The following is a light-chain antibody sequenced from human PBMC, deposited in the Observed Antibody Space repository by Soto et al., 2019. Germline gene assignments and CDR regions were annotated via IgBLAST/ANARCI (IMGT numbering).Light chain of an antibody. CDR3: QQYNYLWT. Sequence: DTQMTQSPSTLSASVGDRVTITCRASQSIRSALAWYQQKPGKAPKILIYEASSLQSGVPSRFSGSGSGTEFTLTISSLQPDDFATYYCQQYNYLWTFGQGTTVDIK. J-gene: IGKJ1*01. CDR1: QSIRSA. CDR2: EAS. V-gene: IGKV1-5*03.